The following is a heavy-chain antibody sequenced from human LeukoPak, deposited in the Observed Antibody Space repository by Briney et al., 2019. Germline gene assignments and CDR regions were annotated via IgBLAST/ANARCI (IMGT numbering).Heavy chain of an antibody. V-gene: IGHV3-30-3*01. CDR1: GFTFSSYA. CDR2: ISYDGSNK. CDR3: AKDAPSGPRPYCSSTSCYSGEFDY. Sequence: GGSLRLSCAASGFTFSSYAMHWVRQAPGKGLEWVAVISYDGSNKYYADSVKGRFTISRDNSKNTLYLQMNSLRAEDTAVYYCAKDAPSGPRPYCSSTSCYSGEFDYWGQGTLVTVSS. D-gene: IGHD2-2*02. J-gene: IGHJ4*02.